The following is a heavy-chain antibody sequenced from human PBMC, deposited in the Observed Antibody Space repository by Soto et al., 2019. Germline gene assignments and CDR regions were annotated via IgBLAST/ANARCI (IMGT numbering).Heavy chain of an antibody. CDR2: IIPIFGTT. CDR3: ARVNRGGGYVERYYYYGMDI. V-gene: IGHV1-69*12. CDR1: GDTFSSYA. D-gene: IGHD1-1*01. J-gene: IGHJ6*02. Sequence: QVQLVQSGAEVKKPGSSVKVSCKASGDTFSSYAISWVRQAPGQGLEWMGGIIPIFGTTNYAQKFQGRVTITADGPTTTVYMELSSLRSEDTAVYYCARVNRGGGYVERYYYYGMDIWGQGTAVTVSS.